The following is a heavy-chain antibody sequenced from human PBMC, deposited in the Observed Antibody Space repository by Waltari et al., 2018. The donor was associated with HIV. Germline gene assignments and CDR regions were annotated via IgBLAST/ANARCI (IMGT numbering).Heavy chain of an antibody. CDR3: ARRWNHDPPYYYYYGMDV. Sequence: EVQLVQSGAEVKKPGESLKISCKGSGYSFTSYWIGWVRQLPGKGLEWMGIIYPGDSDTRYSPSFQGQVTISADKSISTAYLQWSSLKASDTAMYYCARRWNHDPPYYYYYGMDVWGQGTTVTVSS. J-gene: IGHJ6*02. CDR2: IYPGDSDT. CDR1: GYSFTSYW. D-gene: IGHD1-1*01. V-gene: IGHV5-51*03.